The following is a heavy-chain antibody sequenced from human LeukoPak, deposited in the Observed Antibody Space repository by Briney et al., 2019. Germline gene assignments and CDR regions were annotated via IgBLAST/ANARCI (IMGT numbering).Heavy chain of an antibody. CDR3: ARRLTQYDCFDP. J-gene: IGHJ5*02. D-gene: IGHD2-2*01. Sequence: SQTLSLTCAISGDSVSSNSVTWDWIRHSPSRGLEWLGRTYYRYKWYNDYAVSVSGRLTVNPDTSKNQFSLHLNSVPPEDTAVYYCARRLTQYDCFDPWGQGILVTVSS. CDR2: TYYRYKWYN. V-gene: IGHV6-1*01. CDR1: GDSVSSNSVT.